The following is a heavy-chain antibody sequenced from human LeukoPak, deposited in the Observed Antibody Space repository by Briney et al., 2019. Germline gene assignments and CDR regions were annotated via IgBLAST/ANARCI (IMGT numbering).Heavy chain of an antibody. J-gene: IGHJ4*02. D-gene: IGHD3-10*01. V-gene: IGHV4-59*08. Sequence: PGXXXEWIGNIYYSGSTNYNPSLKSRVTISVDTSKNQFSLKLSSVTAADTAMYYCARGGTMVRFDYWGQGTLVTVSS. CDR3: ARGGTMVRFDY. CDR2: IYYSGST.